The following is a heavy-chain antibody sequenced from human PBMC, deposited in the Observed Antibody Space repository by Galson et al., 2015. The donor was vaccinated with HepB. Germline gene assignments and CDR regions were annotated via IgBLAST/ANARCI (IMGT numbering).Heavy chain of an antibody. CDR2: INPNSGGT. Sequence: SVKVSCKASGYTFTGYHMHWVRQAPGQGLEWMGWINPNSGGTNYAQKFQGWVTMTRDTSISTAYMELSRLRSDDTAVYYCARGGGALPAVEGEYCSGGSCLASPNYYYYGMDVWGQGTTVTVSS. CDR1: GYTFTGYH. V-gene: IGHV1-2*04. J-gene: IGHJ6*02. D-gene: IGHD2-15*01. CDR3: ARGGGALPAVEGEYCSGGSCLASPNYYYYGMDV.